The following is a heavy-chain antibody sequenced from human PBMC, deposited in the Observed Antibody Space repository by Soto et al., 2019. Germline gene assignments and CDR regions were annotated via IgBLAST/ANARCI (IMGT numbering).Heavy chain of an antibody. CDR3: ARALARNYYYYYMDV. CDR2: INPNSGGT. V-gene: IGHV1-2*04. CDR1: GYTFTGYY. Sequence: ASVKVSCKASGYTFTGYYMHLVRQAPGQGLEWMGWINPNSGGTNYAQKFQGWVTMTRDTSISTAYMELSRLRSDDTAVYYCARALARNYYYYYMDVWGKGTTVTVSS. D-gene: IGHD3-3*02. J-gene: IGHJ6*03.